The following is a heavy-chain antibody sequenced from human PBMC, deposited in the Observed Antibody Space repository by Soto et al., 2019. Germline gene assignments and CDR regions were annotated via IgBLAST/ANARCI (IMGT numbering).Heavy chain of an antibody. D-gene: IGHD7-27*01. V-gene: IGHV4-4*02. J-gene: IGHJ4*02. CDR2: VFHTGDT. Sequence: PSETLSLTCAVSSDSISRSVWWTLVRQPPGKGLEWIGEVFHTGDTNDNPSLKSRVTMSVDKSTNEFSLKVTSVTAADTATYYCARKAWVRFDYWGQGALVTVSS. CDR3: ARKAWVRFDY. CDR1: SDSISRSVW.